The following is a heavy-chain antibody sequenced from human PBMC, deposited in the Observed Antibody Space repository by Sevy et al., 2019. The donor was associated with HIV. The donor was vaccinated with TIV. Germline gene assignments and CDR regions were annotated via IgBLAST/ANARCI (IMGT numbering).Heavy chain of an antibody. Sequence: SETLSLTCTVSGGSISSYYWSWIRQPPGKGLEWIGYIYYTGSTDYKPSLKSRVTISVDTSKNQFSLKVSSVTAADTAVYYCARGGRNQQQLDYFDYWGQGTMVTVSS. CDR3: ARGGRNQQQLDYFDY. CDR1: GGSISSYY. D-gene: IGHD6-13*01. J-gene: IGHJ4*02. V-gene: IGHV4-59*01. CDR2: IYYTGST.